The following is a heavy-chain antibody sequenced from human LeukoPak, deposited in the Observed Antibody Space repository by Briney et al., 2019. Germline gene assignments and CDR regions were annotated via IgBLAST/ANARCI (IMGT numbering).Heavy chain of an antibody. J-gene: IGHJ4*02. D-gene: IGHD3-22*01. CDR1: GGTFSSYA. V-gene: IGHV1-69*05. CDR2: IIPIFGTA. CDR3: ARAELYYYDSSGYFSISALNLFDY. Sequence: GASVKVSCKASGGTFSSYAISWVRQAPGQGLEWMGGIIPIFGTANYAQKFQGRVTMTRDTSTSTVYMELSSLRSEDTAVYYCARAELYYYDSSGYFSISALNLFDYWGQGTLVTVSS.